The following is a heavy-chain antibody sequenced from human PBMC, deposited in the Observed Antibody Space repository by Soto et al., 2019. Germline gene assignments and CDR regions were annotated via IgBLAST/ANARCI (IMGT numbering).Heavy chain of an antibody. D-gene: IGHD1-26*01. J-gene: IGHJ6*02. CDR1: GYSFTSYW. Sequence: PGESLKISCKGSGYSFTSYWISWVRQMPGKGLEWMGRIDPSDSYTNYSPSFQGHVTISADKSISTAYLQWSSLKASDTAMYYCARYRSYTYYYYYGMDVWGQGTTVTVSS. CDR2: IDPSDSYT. V-gene: IGHV5-10-1*01. CDR3: ARYRSYTYYYYYGMDV.